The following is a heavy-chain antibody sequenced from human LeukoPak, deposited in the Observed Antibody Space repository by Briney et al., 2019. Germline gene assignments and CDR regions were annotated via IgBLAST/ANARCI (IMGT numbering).Heavy chain of an antibody. Sequence: SETLSLTCTVSGGSMSDYYWTWIRQPAGKGLEWIGRIYTSGSTNYNPSLKSRVTMSVDTSKNQFSLKLSSVTAADTAVYYCARYRTSSWTNDAFDIWGQGTMVTVSS. J-gene: IGHJ3*02. D-gene: IGHD6-13*01. V-gene: IGHV4-4*07. CDR1: GGSMSDYY. CDR2: IYTSGST. CDR3: ARYRTSSWTNDAFDI.